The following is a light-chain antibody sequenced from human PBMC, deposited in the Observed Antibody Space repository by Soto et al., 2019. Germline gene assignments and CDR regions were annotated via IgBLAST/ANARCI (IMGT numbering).Light chain of an antibody. Sequence: QSVLTQPPSASGTPGQTVTISCSGSSSNIGLNDVHLYRQLSGTAPQILIYDTNQQATGVPDRFSGSRSGTSASLAIHGLQSEDEADYHCAAWDDSLNGPVFGGGTKLTVL. CDR2: DTN. J-gene: IGLJ2*01. V-gene: IGLV1-44*01. CDR1: SSNIGLND. CDR3: AAWDDSLNGPV.